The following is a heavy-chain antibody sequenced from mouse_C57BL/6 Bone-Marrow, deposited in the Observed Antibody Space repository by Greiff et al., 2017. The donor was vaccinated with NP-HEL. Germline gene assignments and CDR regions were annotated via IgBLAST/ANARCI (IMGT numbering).Heavy chain of an antibody. CDR1: GFTFTSYA. J-gene: IGHJ1*03. D-gene: IGHD2-5*01. V-gene: IGHV5-4*03. CDR2: ISDGGSYT. Sequence: EVMLVESGGGLVKPGGSLKLSCAASGFTFTSYAMSWVRQTPEKRLEWVATISDGGSYTYYPDNVKGRFTISRDNAKNNLYLQMSHLKSEDTAMYYCARATYYSSPRGYFDVWGTGTTVTVSS. CDR3: ARATYYSSPRGYFDV.